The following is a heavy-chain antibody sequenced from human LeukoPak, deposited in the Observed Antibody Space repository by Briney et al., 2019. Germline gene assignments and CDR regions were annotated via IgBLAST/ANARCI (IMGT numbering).Heavy chain of an antibody. V-gene: IGHV3-53*01. J-gene: IGHJ6*02. CDR3: ARGGARANSAINRYYYYGMDV. CDR2: IYSGGST. CDR1: GFTVSSKY. Sequence: GGSLRLSCAASGFTVSSKYMSWVRQAPGKGLEGVSVIYSGGSTHYADSVKGRFTISRDNSKNTLYLQMNSLRAEDTAVYYCARGGARANSAINRYYYYGMDVWGQGTTVTVSS. D-gene: IGHD4/OR15-4a*01.